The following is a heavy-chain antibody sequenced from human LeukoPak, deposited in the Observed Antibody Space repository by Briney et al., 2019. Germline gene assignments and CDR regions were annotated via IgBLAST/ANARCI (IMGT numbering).Heavy chain of an antibody. Sequence: ASVNVSCKASGYTFTGYYMHWVRQAPGQGLEWMGWINPYSGGTNYAQKLQGRVTMTRDTSISTAYMELSRLRSDDTAVYYCARVIRRVTMVRGVIGNPFDYWGQGTLVTVSS. J-gene: IGHJ4*02. CDR2: INPYSGGT. D-gene: IGHD3-10*01. CDR1: GYTFTGYY. CDR3: ARVIRRVTMVRGVIGNPFDY. V-gene: IGHV1-2*02.